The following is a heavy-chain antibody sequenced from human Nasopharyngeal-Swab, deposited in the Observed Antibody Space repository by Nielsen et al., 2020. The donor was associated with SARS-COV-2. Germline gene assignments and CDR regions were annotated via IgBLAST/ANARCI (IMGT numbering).Heavy chain of an antibody. Sequence: SETLSLTCTVSGGSISSSSYYWGWLRQPPGKGLEWIGSNYYSGSTYYNPSLKSRVTISVDTSKNQFSLKLSSVTAADTAVYYCASDFEGYSYGSDDYWGQGTLVTVSS. J-gene: IGHJ4*02. CDR1: GGSISSSSYY. V-gene: IGHV4-39*07. CDR3: ASDFEGYSYGSDDY. D-gene: IGHD5-18*01. CDR2: NYYSGST.